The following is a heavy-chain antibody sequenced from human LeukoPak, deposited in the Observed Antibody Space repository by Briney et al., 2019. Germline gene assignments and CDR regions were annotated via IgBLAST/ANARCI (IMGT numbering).Heavy chain of an antibody. V-gene: IGHV4-61*02. CDR2: IYTSGST. Sequence: SETLSLTCTVSGGSVSSGSYYWSWIRQPAGKGLEWIGRIYTSGSTNYNPSLKSRVTISVDTSKNQFSLKLSSVTAADTAVYYCARGCSSTSCAQDDAFDIWGQGTMVTVSS. J-gene: IGHJ3*02. CDR3: ARGCSSTSCAQDDAFDI. D-gene: IGHD2-2*01. CDR1: GGSVSSGSYY.